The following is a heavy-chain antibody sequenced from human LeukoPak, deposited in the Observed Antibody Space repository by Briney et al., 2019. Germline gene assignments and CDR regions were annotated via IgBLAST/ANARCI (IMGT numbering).Heavy chain of an antibody. V-gene: IGHV4-39*01. CDR2: IYYSGST. J-gene: IGHJ6*02. CDR3: ARTRGYYDSSGYYNYYGMDV. D-gene: IGHD3-22*01. Sequence: SETLSLTCTVSGGSISSSSYYWGWIRQPPGKGLEWIGSIYYSGSTYYNPSLKSRVTISVDTSKNQFSLKLSSVTAADTAVYYCARTRGYYDSSGYYNYYGMDVWGQGTTVTVSS. CDR1: GGSISSSSYY.